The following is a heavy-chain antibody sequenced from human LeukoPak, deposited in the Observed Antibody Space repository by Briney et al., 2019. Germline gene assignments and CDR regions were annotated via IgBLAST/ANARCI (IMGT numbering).Heavy chain of an antibody. J-gene: IGHJ4*02. Sequence: GGPLRLSCAASGFTFSNYAMSWVRLAPGKGLECVSAISGNGGGTYYADSGKGRFTISRDNSKNPLYLQMKSLRAEDTAVYYCAKGTKVIVVDNYFDYWGQGALVTVSS. V-gene: IGHV3-23*01. D-gene: IGHD3-22*01. CDR1: GFTFSNYA. CDR2: ISGNGGGT. CDR3: AKGTKVIVVDNYFDY.